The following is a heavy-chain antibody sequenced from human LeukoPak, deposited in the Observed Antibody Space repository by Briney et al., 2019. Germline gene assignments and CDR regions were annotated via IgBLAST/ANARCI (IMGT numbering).Heavy chain of an antibody. Sequence: GASVKVSCKASGYTFTSYGISWVRQAPGQGLEWMGWMNPNSGNTGYAQKFQGRVTITRNTSISTAYMELSSLRPEDTAVYYCARGSAGGSSHFDYWGQGTLVTVSS. CDR2: MNPNSGNT. D-gene: IGHD1-26*01. V-gene: IGHV1-8*03. CDR1: GYTFTSYG. CDR3: ARGSAGGSSHFDY. J-gene: IGHJ4*02.